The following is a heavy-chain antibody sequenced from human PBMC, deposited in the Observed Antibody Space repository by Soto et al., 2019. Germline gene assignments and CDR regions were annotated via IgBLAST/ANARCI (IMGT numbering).Heavy chain of an antibody. J-gene: IGHJ4*02. CDR3: ARTKCSGGSCYSLSLDY. CDR2: RYYSEST. V-gene: IGHV4-31*03. D-gene: IGHD2-15*01. CDR1: GGSITTGGYY. Sequence: SETLSLTCTVSGGSITTGGYYWSWIRQLPGKGLEWIGHRYYSESTYYNPSLKSRVSISLDTSKIQFSLKLSFVTAADTAMYYCARTKCSGGSCYSLSLDYWGQGTPVTVSS.